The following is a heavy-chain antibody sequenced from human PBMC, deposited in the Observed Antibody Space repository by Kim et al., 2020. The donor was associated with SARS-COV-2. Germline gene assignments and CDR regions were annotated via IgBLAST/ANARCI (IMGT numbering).Heavy chain of an antibody. CDR2: IDFSGST. CDR1: GGSVSNYF. V-gene: IGHV4-59*02. CDR3: ACGGGWSGYLRTGFDP. Sequence: SETLSLTCTVSGGSVSNYFWSWIRQPPGKGLEWIGYIDFSGSTKYNPSLKSRVTISADTPKNQFSLKLISVTAADTALYYCACGGGWSGYLRTGFDPWGQGILVTVSS. D-gene: IGHD3-3*01. J-gene: IGHJ5*02.